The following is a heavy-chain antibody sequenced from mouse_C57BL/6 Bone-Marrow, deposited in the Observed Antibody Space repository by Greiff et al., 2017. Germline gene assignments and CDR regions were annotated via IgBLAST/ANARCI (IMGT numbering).Heavy chain of an antibody. V-gene: IGHV1-61*01. D-gene: IGHD2-5*01. Sequence: QVQLQQPGAELVRPGSSVKLSCKASGYTFTSYWMDWVKQRPGQGLEWIGNIYPSDSETHYNQKFKDKATLTVDKSSSTAYMQLSSLTSEDSAVDYCARTSSYDSNYGGFAYWGQGTLVTVSA. CDR1: GYTFTSYW. CDR3: ARTSSYDSNYGGFAY. CDR2: IYPSDSET. J-gene: IGHJ3*01.